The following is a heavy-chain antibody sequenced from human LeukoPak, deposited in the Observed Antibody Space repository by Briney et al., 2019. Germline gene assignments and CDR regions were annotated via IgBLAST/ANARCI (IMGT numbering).Heavy chain of an antibody. D-gene: IGHD3-16*02. CDR2: INPNSGGT. J-gene: IGHJ5*02. CDR3: ARDGIKASYDYVWGSYPNWFDP. Sequence: ASVKVSCKASGYTFTGYYMHWVRQAPGQGLEWMGWINPNSGGTNYAQKFQGRVTMTRDTSISTAYMGLSRLRSDDTAVYYCARDGIKASYDYVWGSYPNWFDPWGQGTLVTVSS. V-gene: IGHV1-2*02. CDR1: GYTFTGYY.